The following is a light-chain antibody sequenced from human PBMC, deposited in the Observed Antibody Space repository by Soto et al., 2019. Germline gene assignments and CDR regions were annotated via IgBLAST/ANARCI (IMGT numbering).Light chain of an antibody. V-gene: IGKV3-15*01. J-gene: IGKJ4*01. CDR2: GAS. Sequence: EIVMTQSPATLSVSPGERATLSCRASQSVRSNLAWYQQKPGQAPRLLIYGASTRATGIPARFSGSGSGTEFTLTISSLQSEDFAVYYCQQYNNWPPLIFGGGTKVEIK. CDR1: QSVRSN. CDR3: QQYNNWPPLI.